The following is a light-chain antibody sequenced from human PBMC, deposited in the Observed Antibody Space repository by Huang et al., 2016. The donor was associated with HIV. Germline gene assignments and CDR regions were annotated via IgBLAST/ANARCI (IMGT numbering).Light chain of an antibody. Sequence: EIVLTQSPGTLSLSPGERATLSCRATQSVGKNYLAWYQKRPDQAPRLLISGASSRATGIPERFSGRGSETDFTLTISRLEPEDFAVYYCQQCAVSPPTFGGGTKVEI. CDR1: QSVGKNY. CDR3: QQCAVSPPT. J-gene: IGKJ4*01. CDR2: GAS. V-gene: IGKV3-20*01.